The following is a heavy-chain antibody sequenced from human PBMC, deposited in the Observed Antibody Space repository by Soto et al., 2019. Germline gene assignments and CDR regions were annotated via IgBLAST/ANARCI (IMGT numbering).Heavy chain of an antibody. D-gene: IGHD2-15*01. CDR2: IYYSGST. V-gene: IGHV4-30-4*01. Sequence: SETLSLTCTVSGGSISSGDYYWSWIRQPPGKGLEWIGYIYYSGSTYYNPSLKSRVTISVDTSKNQFSLKLSSVTAADTAVYYCAQVRYCSGGSCYGGRWNWFDPWGQGTLVTVSS. CDR3: AQVRYCSGGSCYGGRWNWFDP. CDR1: GGSISSGDYY. J-gene: IGHJ5*02.